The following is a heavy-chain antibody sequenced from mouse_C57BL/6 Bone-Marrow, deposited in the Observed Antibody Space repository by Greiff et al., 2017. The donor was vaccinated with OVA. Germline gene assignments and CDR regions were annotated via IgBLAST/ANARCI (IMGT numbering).Heavy chain of an antibody. D-gene: IGHD4-1*01. CDR2: ISDGGSYT. V-gene: IGHV5-4*01. CDR3: AREGWDGGFAY. CDR1: GFTFSSYA. J-gene: IGHJ3*01. Sequence: EVQLVESGGGLVKPGGSLKLSCAASGFTFSSYAMSWVRQTPGKRLEWVATISDGGSYTYYPDTVKGRFTISRDNAKNNLYLQMSHLKSEDTAMYYCAREGWDGGFAYWGQGTLVTVSA.